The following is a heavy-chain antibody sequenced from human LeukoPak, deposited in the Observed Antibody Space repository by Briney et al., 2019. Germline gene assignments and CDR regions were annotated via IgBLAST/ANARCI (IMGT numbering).Heavy chain of an antibody. CDR3: ARVRDYYGSGSNFDY. CDR1: GYTFTSYA. D-gene: IGHD3-10*01. Sequence: ASVKVSCKASGYTFTSYAMHWVRQAPGQRLEWMGWINAGNGNTKYSQKFQGRVTITRDTSASTAYMELSSLRSEDTAVYYCARVRDYYGSGSNFDYWGQGTLVTVSS. CDR2: INAGNGNT. V-gene: IGHV1-3*01. J-gene: IGHJ4*02.